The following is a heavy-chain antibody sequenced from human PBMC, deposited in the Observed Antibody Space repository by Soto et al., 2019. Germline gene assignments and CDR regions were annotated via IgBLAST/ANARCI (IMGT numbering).Heavy chain of an antibody. V-gene: IGHV1-69*08. J-gene: IGHJ4*02. CDR1: GGTFSDYT. CDR2: FIPILDKT. Sequence: QIQLVQSGAEVRKPGSSVKVSCTFSGGTFSDYTINWVRPAPGHLLQWLGRFIPILDKTHNAPKFEGRVNIAADTSPDTSPNTVSLELNSLTSDDTAIYYCATDHSMRYGDYLFDHWGQGALVTVSS. D-gene: IGHD4-17*01. CDR3: ATDHSMRYGDYLFDH.